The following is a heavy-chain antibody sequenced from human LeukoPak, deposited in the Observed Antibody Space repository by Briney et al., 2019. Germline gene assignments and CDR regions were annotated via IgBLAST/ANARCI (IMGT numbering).Heavy chain of an antibody. Sequence: GGSLRLSSAASGFTFSSYGMHWLRQAPGKGLEWVAVIWYDGSNKYYADSVKGRFTISRDNSKNTLYLQMNSLRAEDTAVYYCARDRRGDYVDCWGQGTLVTVSS. D-gene: IGHD4-17*01. CDR2: IWYDGSNK. V-gene: IGHV3-33*01. J-gene: IGHJ4*02. CDR3: ARDRRGDYVDC. CDR1: GFTFSSYG.